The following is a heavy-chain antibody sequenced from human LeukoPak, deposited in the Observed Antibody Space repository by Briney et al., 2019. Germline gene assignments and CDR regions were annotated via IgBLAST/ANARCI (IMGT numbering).Heavy chain of an antibody. CDR3: AKDSYYGGNPGLYYFDY. V-gene: IGHV3-23*01. CDR1: GFTFSSYA. D-gene: IGHD4-23*01. Sequence: GGSLRLSCAASGFTFSSYAMSWVRQAPGKGLEWVSAISASGGSTFYADSVKGRFTISRDNSKNTLYLQMNSLRAEDTAVYYCAKDSYYGGNPGLYYFDYWGQGTLVTVSS. J-gene: IGHJ4*02. CDR2: ISASGGST.